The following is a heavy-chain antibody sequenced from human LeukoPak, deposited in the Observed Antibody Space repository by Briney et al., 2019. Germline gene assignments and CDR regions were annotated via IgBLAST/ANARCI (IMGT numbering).Heavy chain of an antibody. J-gene: IGHJ4*02. CDR3: AKLAKYFYGAETFYFFEH. CDR2: INQDGTEK. D-gene: IGHD3-10*01. CDR1: GFTVSSNY. Sequence: GGSLRLSCAASGFTVSSNYMSWVRQAQGKGLEWVANINQDGTEKYYVESVKGRFTISRDNGKNSLYLQMNSPRVEDTAVYYCAKLAKYFYGAETFYFFEHWGQGTPVTASS. V-gene: IGHV3-7*01.